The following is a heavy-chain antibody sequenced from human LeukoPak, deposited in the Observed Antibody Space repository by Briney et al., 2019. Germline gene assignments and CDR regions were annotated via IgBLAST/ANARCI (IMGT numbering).Heavy chain of an antibody. CDR2: IYYSGST. V-gene: IGHV4-38-2*02. CDR3: AYFDWLQWY. J-gene: IGHJ4*02. CDR1: GYSISSGYY. D-gene: IGHD3-9*01. Sequence: PSETLSLTCTVSGYSISSGYYWGWIRQPPGKGLEWIGSIYYSGSTYYNPSLKSRVTISVDTSKNQFSLKLSSVTAADTAVYYCAYFDWLQWYWGQGTLVTVSS.